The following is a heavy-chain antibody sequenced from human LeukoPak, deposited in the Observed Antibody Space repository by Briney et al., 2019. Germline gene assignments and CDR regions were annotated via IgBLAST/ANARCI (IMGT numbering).Heavy chain of an antibody. V-gene: IGHV3-23*01. CDR3: AKDRDSGYYPFDY. J-gene: IGHJ4*02. Sequence: GGSLRLSRAASGFTFSNYAMNWVRQVPGKGLEWVAGIPAITDAKFYADSVKGRFTISRDNSENKLFLEMSSLGGVDTAVYYCAKDRDSGYYPFDYWGQGTLVTVSS. CDR2: IPAITDAK. CDR1: GFTFSNYA. D-gene: IGHD5-12*01.